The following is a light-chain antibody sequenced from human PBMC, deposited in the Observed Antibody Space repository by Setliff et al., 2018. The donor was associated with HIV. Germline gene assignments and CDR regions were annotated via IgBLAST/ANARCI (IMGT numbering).Light chain of an antibody. J-gene: IGLJ2*01. CDR1: SSDVGGYNY. CDR2: EVS. CDR3: SSYAGSNNQV. V-gene: IGLV2-8*01. Sequence: ALTQPPSASGSPGQSVTISCTGTSSDVGGYNYVSWYQQHPGKAPKLMIYEVSKRPSGVPDRFSGSKSGNTASLTVSGLQAEDEADYYCSSYAGSNNQVFGGGTKVTVL.